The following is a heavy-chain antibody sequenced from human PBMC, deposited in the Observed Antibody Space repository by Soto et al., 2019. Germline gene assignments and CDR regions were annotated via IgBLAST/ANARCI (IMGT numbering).Heavy chain of an antibody. CDR1: GGSLSSGGYS. V-gene: IGHV4-30-2*01. J-gene: IGHJ4*02. D-gene: IGHD4-4*01. CDR3: ARGMTTVTTLDY. Sequence: QLQLQESGSGLVKPSQTLSLTCAVSGGSLSSGGYSWRWIRQPPGKGLEWIGYINQSGSTYHNPSHKRRVTISVDRSKNQFPLKLSSVTAADTAVYYWARGMTTVTTLDYWGQGTLVTVSS. CDR2: INQSGST.